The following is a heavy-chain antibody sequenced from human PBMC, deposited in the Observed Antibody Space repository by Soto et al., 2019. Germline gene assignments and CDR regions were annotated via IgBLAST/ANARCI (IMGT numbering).Heavy chain of an antibody. CDR2: ISFDGTAK. D-gene: IGHD2-21*02. Sequence: EVQLVESGGGLVQPGGSLRLSCAASGFSFSSSWMHWVRQAPGKGLVWVSRISFDGTAKTSGDAVKGRFTISRDNAKNTLFRQMQNLRADDTAMYYCVRGRRLRGHPFDNWGQGTFVSVSS. J-gene: IGHJ3*02. V-gene: IGHV3-74*03. CDR3: VRGRRLRGHPFDN. CDR1: GFSFSSSW.